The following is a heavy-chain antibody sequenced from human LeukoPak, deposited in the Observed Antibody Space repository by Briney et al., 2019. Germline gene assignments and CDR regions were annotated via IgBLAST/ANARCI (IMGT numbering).Heavy chain of an antibody. D-gene: IGHD3-10*01. V-gene: IGHV3-21*01. CDR3: ARDLWFGETLDY. CDR1: GFTFSSYS. CDR2: ISSSSSYI. J-gene: IGHJ4*02. Sequence: GGSLRLSCAASGFTFSSYSMNWVRQAPGKGLEWVSSISSSSSYIHYADSVKGRFTISRDNAKNSLYLQMNSLRAEDTAVYYCARDLWFGETLDYWGQGTLVTVSS.